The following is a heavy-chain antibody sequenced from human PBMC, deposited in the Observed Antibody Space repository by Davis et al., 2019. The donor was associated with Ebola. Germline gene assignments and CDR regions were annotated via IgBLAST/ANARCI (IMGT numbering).Heavy chain of an antibody. CDR3: ARGSDYIWGKDDF. CDR2: IYYSGST. CDR1: GGSVSSGSYY. D-gene: IGHD3-16*01. V-gene: IGHV4-61*01. J-gene: IGHJ4*02. Sequence: SETLSLTCTVSGGSVSSGSYYWSWIRQPPEKGLEWVGYIYYSGSTNCNPSLKSRVTISVDTSKNQFSLNLRSVTAADTAVYYCARGSDYIWGKDDFWGQGTPVTVSS.